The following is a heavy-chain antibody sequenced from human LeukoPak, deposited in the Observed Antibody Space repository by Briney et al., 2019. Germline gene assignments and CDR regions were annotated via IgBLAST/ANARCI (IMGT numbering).Heavy chain of an antibody. CDR1: GFTLNSYA. D-gene: IGHD4-17*01. J-gene: IGHJ4*02. CDR3: ARDYGDFGGGFDY. Sequence: GGSLRLSCAASGFTLNSYAMHWVRQAPGKGLEWVAFLSYDGGNKYYADSVKGRFTISRDNLKNTLYLQMNSLKPEDTSVFYCARDYGDFGGGFDYWGQGTLVTVSS. CDR2: LSYDGGNK. V-gene: IGHV3-30-3*01.